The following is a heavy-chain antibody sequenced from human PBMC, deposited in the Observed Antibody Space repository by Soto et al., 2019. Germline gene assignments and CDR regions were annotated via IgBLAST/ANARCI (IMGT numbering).Heavy chain of an antibody. Sequence: ASVKVSCKASGYTFTSYGISWVRQAPGQGLEWMGWISAYNGNTNYAQKLQGRVTMTTDTSTSTAYMELRSLRSDDTAVYYCARDRALVGFSAAAGVFDYWGQGTLVTVSS. CDR2: ISAYNGNT. J-gene: IGHJ4*02. V-gene: IGHV1-18*01. CDR3: ARDRALVGFSAAAGVFDY. CDR1: GYTFTSYG. D-gene: IGHD6-13*01.